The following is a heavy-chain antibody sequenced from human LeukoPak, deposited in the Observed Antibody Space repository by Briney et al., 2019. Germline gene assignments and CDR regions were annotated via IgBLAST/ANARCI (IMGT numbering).Heavy chain of an antibody. CDR3: ARDSTDYSNLDWFDP. CDR2: IYTSGST. CDR1: GGSISSYY. J-gene: IGHJ5*02. V-gene: IGHV4-4*07. Sequence: PSETLSLTCTVSGGSISSYYWGWVRQPAGKGLGGVGGIYTSGSTNYNPSLKSRVTMSVDTSKNQFSLKLSSVTAADTAVYYCARDSTDYSNLDWFDPWGQGTLVTVSS. D-gene: IGHD4-11*01.